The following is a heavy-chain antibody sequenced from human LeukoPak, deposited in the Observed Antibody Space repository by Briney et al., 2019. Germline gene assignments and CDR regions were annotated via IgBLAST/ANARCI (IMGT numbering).Heavy chain of an antibody. Sequence: GESLKISCKGSGYSFTSYWIGWVRQMPGKGLEWMGIIYPSDSDTRCSPSFQGQVTISVDKSISTAYLQWSSLKASDTAIYYCARQKRETTMVTFDYWGQGTLVTVSS. D-gene: IGHD5-18*01. CDR1: GYSFTSYW. CDR2: IYPSDSDT. V-gene: IGHV5-51*01. CDR3: ARQKRETTMVTFDY. J-gene: IGHJ4*02.